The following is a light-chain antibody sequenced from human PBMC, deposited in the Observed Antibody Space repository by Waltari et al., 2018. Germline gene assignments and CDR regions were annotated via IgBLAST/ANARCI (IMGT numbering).Light chain of an antibody. CDR3: SSYRSSVIYV. J-gene: IGLJ1*01. CDR2: DVK. Sequence: QSALTQPASVSGSPGQSITISCTGTSSDIGTYNYASWYQQRPGQAPKLMIYDVKNRPSGVSSRFSGSKSGNTASLTISGLQSEDEAEYYCSSYRSSVIYVFGTGTKVTVL. CDR1: SSDIGTYNY. V-gene: IGLV2-14*01.